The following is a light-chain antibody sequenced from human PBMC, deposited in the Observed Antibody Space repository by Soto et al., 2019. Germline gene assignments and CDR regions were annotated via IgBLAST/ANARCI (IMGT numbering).Light chain of an antibody. V-gene: IGLV2-14*03. CDR1: SSDVGGYNY. Sequence: QSVLTQPASVSGSPGQSITISCTGTSSDVGGYNYVSWYQHHPGKAPKLIIYDVSNRPSGVSNRFSGSKSDNTASLTISGLQAEDEADYYCSSYTSSNPLGVFGTGTKVTVL. CDR3: SSYTSSNPLGV. CDR2: DVS. J-gene: IGLJ1*01.